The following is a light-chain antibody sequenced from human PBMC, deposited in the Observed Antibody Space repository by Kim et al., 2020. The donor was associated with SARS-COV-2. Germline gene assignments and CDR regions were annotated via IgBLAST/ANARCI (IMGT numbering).Light chain of an antibody. CDR3: SSWTSISTLV. V-gene: IGLV2-14*03. J-gene: IGLJ1*01. Sequence: GPAIAISCTGTSSDVGGYNYVSWYKQHPGKAPKLMIYDVSNRPSGVSNRFSGSKSGNTASLTISGLQAEDEADYYCSSWTSISTLVFGTGTKVTVL. CDR2: DVS. CDR1: SSDVGGYNY.